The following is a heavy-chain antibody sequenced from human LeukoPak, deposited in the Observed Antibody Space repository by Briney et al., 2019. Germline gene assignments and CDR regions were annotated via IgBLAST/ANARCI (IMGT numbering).Heavy chain of an antibody. Sequence: PSQTLSLTCTVSGGSISSGGYSWSWIRQPPGKGLEWIGYIYYSGSTNYNPSLRSRVTKSVDTSKNQFSLKLSSVTAADTAVYYCARRIAAAGGFDAFDIWGQGTMVTVSS. J-gene: IGHJ3*02. CDR3: ARRIAAAGGFDAFDI. D-gene: IGHD6-13*01. V-gene: IGHV4-30-2*03. CDR1: GGSISSGGYS. CDR2: IYYSGST.